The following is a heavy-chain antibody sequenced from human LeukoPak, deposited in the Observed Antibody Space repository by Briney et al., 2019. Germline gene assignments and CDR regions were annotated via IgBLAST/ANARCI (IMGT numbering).Heavy chain of an antibody. CDR3: ARGYGVTDFDY. D-gene: IGHD1-14*01. CDR2: IYYSGTT. V-gene: IGHV4-39*07. Sequence: SETLSLTCTVSGGSISSSSYYWGWIRQPPGKGLEWIGSIYYSGTTYYNPSLKSRVTISVDTSRNQFSLKLSSVTAADTAVYYCARGYGVTDFDYWGQGTLVTVSS. J-gene: IGHJ4*02. CDR1: GGSISSSSYY.